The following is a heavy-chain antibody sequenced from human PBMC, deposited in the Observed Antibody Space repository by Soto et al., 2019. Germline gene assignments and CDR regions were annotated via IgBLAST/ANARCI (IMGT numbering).Heavy chain of an antibody. CDR1: GFTCTNYV. J-gene: IGHJ4*02. CDR3: ARDVRASGEMFDY. CDR2: VSGDASNT. D-gene: IGHD4-17*01. V-gene: IGHV3-23*01. Sequence: GGSLRLSCAASGFTCTNYVLSWVRQAPGKGLDWVATVSGDASNTHYADSVKGRFTISRDNSKSILFLQMKSLRVEDTAIYYCARDVRASGEMFDYWGQGTQVTVSS.